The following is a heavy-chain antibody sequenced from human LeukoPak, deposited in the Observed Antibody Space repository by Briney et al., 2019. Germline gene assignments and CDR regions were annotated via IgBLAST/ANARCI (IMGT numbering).Heavy chain of an antibody. J-gene: IGHJ6*02. Sequence: PGGSLRLSCAASGFTFSSYAMHWVRQAPGKGLEWVAVISYDGSNKYYADSVKGRFTISRDNSKNTLYLQMNSLRAEDTAVYYCARAWLWFGDQYGMDVWGQGTTVTVSS. V-gene: IGHV3-30-3*01. CDR1: GFTFSSYA. CDR3: ARAWLWFGDQYGMDV. D-gene: IGHD3-10*01. CDR2: ISYDGSNK.